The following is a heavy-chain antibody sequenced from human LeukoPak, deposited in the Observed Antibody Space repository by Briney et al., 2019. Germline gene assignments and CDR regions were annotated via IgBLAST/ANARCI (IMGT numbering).Heavy chain of an antibody. CDR3: ARVPGIVITHYAFDI. J-gene: IGHJ3*02. CDR2: INHSGRI. V-gene: IGHV4-34*01. CDR1: GGSFSGYY. D-gene: IGHD3-16*01. Sequence: SETLSLTCAVYGGSFSGYYWSWIRQPPEKGPEWIGEINHSGRIQYNPSLKSRVTISVDTSKNQFSLNLSSVTAADTAVYYCARVPGIVITHYAFDIWGQGTMVTVSS.